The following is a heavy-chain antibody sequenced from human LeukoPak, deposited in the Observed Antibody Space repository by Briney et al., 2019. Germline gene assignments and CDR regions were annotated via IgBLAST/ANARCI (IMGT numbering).Heavy chain of an antibody. CDR3: ARNYGVYYYYYMDV. J-gene: IGHJ6*03. D-gene: IGHD1-7*01. CDR1: GYTLTELS. CDR2: FDPEDGET. V-gene: IGHV1-24*01. Sequence: ASVKVSCKVSGYTLTELSMHWVRQAPGKGLEWMGGFDPEDGETIYAQKFQGRVTMTEDTSTDTAYMELSSLRAEDTALYYCARNYGVYYYYYMDVWGKGTTVTVSS.